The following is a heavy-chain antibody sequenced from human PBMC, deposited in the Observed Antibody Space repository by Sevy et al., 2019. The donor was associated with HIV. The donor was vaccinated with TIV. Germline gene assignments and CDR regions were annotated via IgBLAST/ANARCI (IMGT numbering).Heavy chain of an antibody. CDR1: GFTVSSNY. CDR3: ARVLFGGWGRLRHFDY. V-gene: IGHV3-53*01. CDR2: IYSGGST. Sequence: GSLRLSCAASGFTVSSNYMSWVRQAPGKGLEWVSVIYSGGSTYYADSVKGRFTISRDNSKNTLYLQMNSLRAEDTAVYYCARVLFGGWGRLRHFDYWGQGTLVTVSS. J-gene: IGHJ4*02. D-gene: IGHD3-10*02.